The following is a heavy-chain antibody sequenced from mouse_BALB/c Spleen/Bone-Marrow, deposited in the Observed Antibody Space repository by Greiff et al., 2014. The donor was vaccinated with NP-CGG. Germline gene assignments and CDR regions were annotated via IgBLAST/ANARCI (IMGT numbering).Heavy chain of an antibody. CDR1: GFSLTSYG. V-gene: IGHV2-9*02. CDR2: IWADGST. Sequence: VMLVESGPGLVAPSQGLSITCTVSGFSLTSYGVHWVRQPPGKGLEWLGVIWADGSTNYNSALMSRLSISKDNSKSQVFLKMNSLQTDDTAMYYCSRITTATGAMDYWGQGTSVTVSS. J-gene: IGHJ4*01. D-gene: IGHD1-2*01. CDR3: SRITTATGAMDY.